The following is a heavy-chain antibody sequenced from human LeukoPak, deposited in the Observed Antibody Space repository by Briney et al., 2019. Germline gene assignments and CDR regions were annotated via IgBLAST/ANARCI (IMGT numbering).Heavy chain of an antibody. CDR1: GFIFTNYF. Sequence: GGSLRLCCAASGFIFTNYFMSWVRQAPGKGLEWVASMKHDGSEKYYVDSVRGRFTISRDNTMNSLYLQMSSLRAEDTAVYYCATDRGWRTSGYYLYYFEYWGQGTLVTFSS. J-gene: IGHJ4*02. CDR2: MKHDGSEK. D-gene: IGHD3-3*01. CDR3: ATDRGWRTSGYYLYYFEY. V-gene: IGHV3-7*01.